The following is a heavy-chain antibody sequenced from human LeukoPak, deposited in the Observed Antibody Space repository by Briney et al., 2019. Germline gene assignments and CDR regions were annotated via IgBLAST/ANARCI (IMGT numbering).Heavy chain of an antibody. CDR3: AKSSRYGTGWYGRIDY. J-gene: IGHJ4*02. V-gene: IGHV3-23*01. CDR2: ISDRGDNK. D-gene: IGHD6-19*01. CDR1: GFTFSSHA. Sequence: GGSLRLSCAASGFTFSSHAMSCVRQAPGKGLEWVSAISDRGDNKQYTDSVKGRLTISRDNSKSTLYLQMNSLRADDTAVYYCAKSSRYGTGWYGRIDYWGQGTLVTVSS.